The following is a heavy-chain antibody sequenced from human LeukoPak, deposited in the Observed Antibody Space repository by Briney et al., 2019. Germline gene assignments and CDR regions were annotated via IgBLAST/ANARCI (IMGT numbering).Heavy chain of an antibody. CDR1: GGSISSYY. D-gene: IGHD2-15*01. V-gene: IGHV4-59*08. CDR2: IYYSGST. J-gene: IGHJ5*02. Sequence: SETLSLTCTVSGGSISSYYWSWIRQPPGKGLEWIGYIYYSGSTNYNPSLKSRVTISVDTSKNQFSLKLSSVTAADTAVYYCARMGSSGSWGPWFDPWGQGTLVTVSS. CDR3: ARMGSSGSWGPWFDP.